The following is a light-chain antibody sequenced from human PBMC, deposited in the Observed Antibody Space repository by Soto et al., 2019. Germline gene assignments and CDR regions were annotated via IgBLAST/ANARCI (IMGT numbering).Light chain of an antibody. Sequence: EIVLTQSPGTLSLSPGERATLSCRASQSISSSYLAWYQQKPGQAPRLLIYGASSRATDIPDRFSGSGSGTDFTLTISRLEPEDFALYYCQQYGSSPPGTFGQGTKVEIK. CDR1: QSISSSY. V-gene: IGKV3-20*01. CDR3: QQYGSSPPGT. J-gene: IGKJ1*01. CDR2: GAS.